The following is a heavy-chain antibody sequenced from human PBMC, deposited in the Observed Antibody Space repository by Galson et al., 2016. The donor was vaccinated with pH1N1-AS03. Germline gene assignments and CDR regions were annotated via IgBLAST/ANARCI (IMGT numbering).Heavy chain of an antibody. CDR3: ARHRLSVTHSFSTRGIDV. CDR2: IYPGDSYT. CDR1: GYSFTNYW. D-gene: IGHD5/OR15-5a*01. Sequence: QSGAEVKKPGESLKISCKGSGYSFTNYWIGWVRQMPGKGLEWMGIIYPGDSYTRYSPSFQGQVTISSDKSITTAYLQWSNLKASGTAMYYCARHRLSVTHSFSTRGIDVWGKGTTVTVSS. J-gene: IGHJ6*04. V-gene: IGHV5-51*01.